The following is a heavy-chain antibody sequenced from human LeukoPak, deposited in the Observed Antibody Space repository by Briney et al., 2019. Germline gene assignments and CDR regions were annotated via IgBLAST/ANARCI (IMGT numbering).Heavy chain of an antibody. J-gene: IGHJ5*02. V-gene: IGHV1-18*01. CDR1: GYTFTSYG. Sequence: ASVKVSCKASGYTFTSYGISWVRQAPGQGLEWMGWISAYNGNTNYAQKLQGRVTMTTDTSTSTAYMELRSLRSDDTAVYYCARDTTFYDSSGYFTNWFDPWGQGTLVTVSS. CDR3: ARDTTFYDSSGYFTNWFDP. D-gene: IGHD3-22*01. CDR2: ISAYNGNT.